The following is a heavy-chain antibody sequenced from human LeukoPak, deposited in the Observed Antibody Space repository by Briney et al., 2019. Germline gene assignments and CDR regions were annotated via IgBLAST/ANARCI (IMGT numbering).Heavy chain of an antibody. CDR3: VRSLRSADF. Sequence: GGPLRLSCEASGFTFSNYWMHWVRQAPGKGLMWVSQISTDGSQTFYADSVKGRFTISRDNAKNTLFLQMDSLRPEDTAVYYCVRSLRSADFWGQGTLVTVSS. CDR1: GFTFSNYW. J-gene: IGHJ4*02. V-gene: IGHV3-74*01. CDR2: ISTDGSQT.